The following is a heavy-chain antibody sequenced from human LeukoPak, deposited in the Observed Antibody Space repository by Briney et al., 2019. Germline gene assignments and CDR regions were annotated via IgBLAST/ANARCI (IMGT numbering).Heavy chain of an antibody. J-gene: IGHJ4*02. V-gene: IGHV3-48*04. CDR2: ISSSSSTI. Sequence: PGGSLRLSCAASGFTFSSYAMSWVRQAPGKGLEWVSYISSSSSTIYYADSVKGRFTISRDNAKNSLYLQMNSLRAEDTAVYYCARDLTVAAFDYWGQGTLVTVSS. CDR1: GFTFSSYA. D-gene: IGHD6-13*01. CDR3: ARDLTVAAFDY.